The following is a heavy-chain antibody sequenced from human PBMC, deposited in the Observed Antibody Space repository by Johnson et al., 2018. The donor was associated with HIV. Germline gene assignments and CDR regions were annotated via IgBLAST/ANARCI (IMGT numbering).Heavy chain of an antibody. D-gene: IGHD3-10*01. V-gene: IGHV3-15*01. J-gene: IGHJ3*02. CDR2: IKSKTDGGTT. Sequence: EQLVESGGGLVKPGGSLRLSCAASGFTFSNAWMSWVRQAPGKGLEWVGRIKSKTDGGTTDYAAPVKGRFTISRDDSKDTVYLHMNSLKVDDTAVYYCTTDWEYYYGSGKLDAFDMWGQGTMVTVSS. CDR1: GFTFSNAW. CDR3: TTDWEYYYGSGKLDAFDM.